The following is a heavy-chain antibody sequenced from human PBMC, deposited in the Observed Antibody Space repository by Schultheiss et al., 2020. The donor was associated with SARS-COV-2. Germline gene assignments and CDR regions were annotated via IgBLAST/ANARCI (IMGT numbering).Heavy chain of an antibody. J-gene: IGHJ6*03. CDR3: ARVGLEWLFYYYYYYMDV. CDR2: IYYSGST. V-gene: IGHV4-59*12. CDR1: GGSISSYY. Sequence: SQTLSLTCTVSGGSISSYYWSWIRQPAGKGLEWIGYIYYSGSTNYNPSLKSRVTISVDTSKNQFSLKLSSVTAADTAVYYCARVGLEWLFYYYYYYMDVWGKGTTVTVSS. D-gene: IGHD3-3*01.